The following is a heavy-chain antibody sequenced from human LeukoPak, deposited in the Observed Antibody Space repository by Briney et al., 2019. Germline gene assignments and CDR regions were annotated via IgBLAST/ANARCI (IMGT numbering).Heavy chain of an antibody. CDR3: AKQGRDWLRDYYYYMDV. D-gene: IGHD3-9*01. J-gene: IGHJ6*03. Sequence: GGSLRLSCAASGFTFSSHGMSWVRQAPGKGLEWDSAISGSGGSTYYADSVKGRFTISRDNSKNTLYLQMNSLRAEDTAVYYCAKQGRDWLRDYYYYMDVWGKGTTVT. CDR1: GFTFSSHG. CDR2: ISGSGGST. V-gene: IGHV3-23*01.